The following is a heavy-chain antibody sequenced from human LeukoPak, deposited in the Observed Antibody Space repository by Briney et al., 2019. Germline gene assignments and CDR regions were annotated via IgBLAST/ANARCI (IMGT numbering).Heavy chain of an antibody. J-gene: IGHJ6*04. CDR1: GFTFSSYW. D-gene: IGHD2-2*01. CDR3: ARDRGYCSSTSCLPYYYYGMDV. V-gene: IGHV3-7*03. Sequence: GGSLRLSCAASGFTFSSYWMSWVRQAPGKGLEWVANIRQDGSEKYYVDSVKGRFTNSRDNAKNSLYLQMNSLRAEDTAVYYCARDRGYCSSTSCLPYYYYGMDVWGKGTTVTVSS. CDR2: IRQDGSEK.